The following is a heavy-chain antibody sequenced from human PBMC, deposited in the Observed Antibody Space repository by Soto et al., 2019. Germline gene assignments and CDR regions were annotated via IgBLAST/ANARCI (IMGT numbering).Heavy chain of an antibody. CDR1: GYTFTSYG. CDR2: ISAYNGNT. J-gene: IGHJ5*02. CDR3: ARGASTSYYDFWSGSYNWFDP. D-gene: IGHD3-3*01. Sequence: ASVKVSFKASGYTFTSYGISWVRQAPGQGLEWMGWISAYNGNTNYAQKLQGRVTMTTDTSTSTAYMELRSLRSDDTAVYYRARGASTSYYDFWSGSYNWFDPWGQGTLVTVSS. V-gene: IGHV1-18*01.